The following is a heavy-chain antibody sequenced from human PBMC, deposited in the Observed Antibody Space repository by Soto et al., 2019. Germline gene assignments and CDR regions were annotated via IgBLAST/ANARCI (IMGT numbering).Heavy chain of an antibody. D-gene: IGHD3-3*01. J-gene: IGHJ4*02. V-gene: IGHV3-23*01. CDR1: GFTFSSYA. CDR2: ISGSGGST. CDR3: ATSYYDFWSGSAYFDY. Sequence: VGSLRLSCAASGFTFSSYAMSWVRQAPGKGLEWVSAISGSGGSTYYADSVKGRFTISRDNSKNTLYLQMNSLRAEDTAVYYCATSYYDFWSGSAYFDYWGQGTLVTVS.